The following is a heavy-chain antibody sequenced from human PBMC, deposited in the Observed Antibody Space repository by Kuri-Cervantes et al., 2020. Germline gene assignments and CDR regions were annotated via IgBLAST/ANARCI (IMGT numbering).Heavy chain of an antibody. J-gene: IGHJ6*02. Sequence: GESLKISCAASGFTFSSYWMSWVRQAPGKGLEWVANIKQDGSEKYYVDSVKGRFTISRDNAKNSLYLQMNSLRAGDTAVYYCARASLYGMDVWGQGTTVTVSS. CDR2: IKQDGSEK. CDR3: ARASLYGMDV. V-gene: IGHV3-7*01. CDR1: GFTFSSYW.